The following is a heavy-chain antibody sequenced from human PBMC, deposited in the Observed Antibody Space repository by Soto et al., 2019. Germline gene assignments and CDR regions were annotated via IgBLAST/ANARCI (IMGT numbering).Heavy chain of an antibody. D-gene: IGHD6-13*01. J-gene: IGHJ4*02. Sequence: PSETLSLTCAVSGHSISSGFYYWGWIRQPPGKGLEWIGSIYHSGSTYYNPSLKSRVTMSVDTSKNQLSLKLSSVTAADTAVYFCAKTTPHSSSYYFDYWGQGTLVTVSS. V-gene: IGHV4-38-2*01. CDR3: AKTTPHSSSYYFDY. CDR1: GHSISSGFYY. CDR2: IYHSGST.